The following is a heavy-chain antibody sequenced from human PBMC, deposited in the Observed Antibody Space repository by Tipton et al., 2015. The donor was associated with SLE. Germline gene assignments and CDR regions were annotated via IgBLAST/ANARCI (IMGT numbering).Heavy chain of an antibody. CDR2: IKSKTDGGTT. CDR3: TTFPKVIAAAGKYYYYGMDV. D-gene: IGHD6-13*01. J-gene: IGHJ6*02. Sequence: SLRLSCAASGFTFSNAWMSWVRQAPGKGLEWVGRIKSKTDGGTTDYAAPVKGRFNISRDDSKNTLYLQMNSLKTEDTAVYYCTTFPKVIAAAGKYYYYGMDVWGQGTTVTVSS. CDR1: GFTFSNAW. V-gene: IGHV3-15*01.